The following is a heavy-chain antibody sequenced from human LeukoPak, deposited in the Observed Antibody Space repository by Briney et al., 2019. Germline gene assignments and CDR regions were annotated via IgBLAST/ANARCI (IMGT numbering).Heavy chain of an antibody. Sequence: GGSLRLSCAASGFTFDDYGMSWVRQAPGKGLEWVSGINWNGGSTAYADSVKGRFTISRDNAKNSLYLQMNSLRPEDTALYFCARDGVANTAMDYYYYFYLDIWGKGTTVTVSS. D-gene: IGHD5-18*01. CDR1: GFTFDDYG. V-gene: IGHV3-20*04. CDR3: ARDGVANTAMDYYYYFYLDI. J-gene: IGHJ6*03. CDR2: INWNGGST.